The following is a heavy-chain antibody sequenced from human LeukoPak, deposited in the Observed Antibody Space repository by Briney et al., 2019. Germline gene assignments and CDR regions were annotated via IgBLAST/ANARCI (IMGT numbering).Heavy chain of an antibody. D-gene: IGHD3-22*01. V-gene: IGHV4-31*03. CDR3: ARDRGRYYDSSGTLSAFDI. Sequence: PSQTLSLTCTVSGGPISSGGYYWSWIRQHPGKGLEWIGYIYYSGSTYYNPSLKSRVTISVDTSKNQFSLKLSSVTAADTAVYYCARDRGRYYDSSGTLSAFDIWGQGTMVTVSS. CDR2: IYYSGST. J-gene: IGHJ3*02. CDR1: GGPISSGGYY.